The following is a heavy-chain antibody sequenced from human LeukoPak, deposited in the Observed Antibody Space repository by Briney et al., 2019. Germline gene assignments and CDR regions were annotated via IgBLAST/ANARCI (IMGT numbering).Heavy chain of an antibody. J-gene: IGHJ4*02. D-gene: IGHD3-22*01. CDR3: ARALTYYYDSSGNYVGPLDY. CDR2: IYTSGST. Sequence: SETLSLTCTVSGGSISSSSYYWGWIRQPPGKGLEWIGRIYTSGSTNYNPSLKSRVTISVDTSKNQFSLKLSSVTAADTAVYYCARALTYYYDSSGNYVGPLDYWGQGTLVTVSS. CDR1: GGSISSSSYY. V-gene: IGHV4-39*07.